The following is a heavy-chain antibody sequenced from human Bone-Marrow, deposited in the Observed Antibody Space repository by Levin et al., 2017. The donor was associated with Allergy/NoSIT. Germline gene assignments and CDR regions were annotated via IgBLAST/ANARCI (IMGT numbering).Heavy chain of an antibody. Sequence: GESLKISCASSGFTFSGYWMAWVRQAPGEGLEWVANINRDGGDGYYVDSVKGRFTISRDNARNSLDLQMNSLRVEDTAVYYCARNGAWSFEFWGQGTLVTVSS. J-gene: IGHJ4*02. CDR1: GFTFSGYW. V-gene: IGHV3-7*02. D-gene: IGHD2-8*01. CDR3: ARNGAWSFEF. CDR2: INRDGGDG.